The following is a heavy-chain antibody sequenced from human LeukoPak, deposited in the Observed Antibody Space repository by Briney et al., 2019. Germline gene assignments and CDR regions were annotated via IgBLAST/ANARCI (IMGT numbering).Heavy chain of an antibody. V-gene: IGHV3-53*01. CDR2: LCSGGST. CDR1: GFTVSSNC. CDR3: ARKVGYGYALDY. J-gene: IGHJ4*02. Sequence: PGGSLRLSCAASGFTVSSNCTTWVRQAPGMGLEWVSVLCSGGSTYYADSVKGRFTISTDNSKNTLYLQMNSLRAEDTAVYYCARKVGYGYALDYWGQGTLVTVSS. D-gene: IGHD5-18*01.